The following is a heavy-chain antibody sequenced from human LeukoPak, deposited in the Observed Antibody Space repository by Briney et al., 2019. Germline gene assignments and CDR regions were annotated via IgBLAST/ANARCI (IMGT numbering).Heavy chain of an antibody. J-gene: IGHJ3*02. V-gene: IGHV1-46*01. Sequence: ASVKVSCKASGYTSTSYYMHWVRQAPGQGLEWMGIINPSGGSTSYAQMFQGRVTMTRDTSTSTVYMELSSLRSEDTAVYYCARDAGARRDAFDIWGQGTMVTVSS. CDR2: INPSGGST. CDR3: ARDAGARRDAFDI. CDR1: GYTSTSYY. D-gene: IGHD1-26*01.